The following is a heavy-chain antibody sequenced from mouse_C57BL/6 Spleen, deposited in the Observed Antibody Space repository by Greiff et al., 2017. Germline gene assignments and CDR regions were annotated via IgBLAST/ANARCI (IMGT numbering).Heavy chain of an antibody. V-gene: IGHV5-17*01. CDR1: GFTFSDYG. D-gene: IGHD2-5*01. CDR3: ARDYSNSFAY. Sequence: DVQLVESGGGLVKPGGSLKLSCAASGFTFSDYGMHWVRQAPEKGLEWVAYISSGSSTIYYADTVKGRFTISRDNAKNTLFLQMTSLRSEDTAMYYCARDYSNSFAYWGQGTLVTVSA. CDR2: ISSGSSTI. J-gene: IGHJ3*01.